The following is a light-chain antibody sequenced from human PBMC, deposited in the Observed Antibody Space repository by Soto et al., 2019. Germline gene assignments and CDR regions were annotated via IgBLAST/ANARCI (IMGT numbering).Light chain of an antibody. CDR2: LNN. J-gene: IGLJ1*01. Sequence: QSVLTQPPSVSRAPGEGVTISFTWSISNILAGYSLHCYQQLPGAVPRLVIYLNNNRPSLFPDRISGSKSGTSASLAITGLKAEDEADYYCQSYDISMSGYVFGTGTKVTV. CDR3: QSYDISMSGYV. CDR1: ISNILAGYS. V-gene: IGLV1-40*01.